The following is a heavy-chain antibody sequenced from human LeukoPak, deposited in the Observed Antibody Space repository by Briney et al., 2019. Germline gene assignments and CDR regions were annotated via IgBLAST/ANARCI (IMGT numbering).Heavy chain of an antibody. CDR1: GFTFSRYS. D-gene: IGHD7-27*01. Sequence: PGGSLRLSCAASGFTFSRYSMNWVRQAPGKGLEWVSSISSSSNYIYYADSVKGRFTISRDNTKNSLYLQMNSLRAEDTAVYYCVRDKLTGASRLDYWGQGTLLTVSS. CDR2: ISSSSNYI. V-gene: IGHV3-21*04. J-gene: IGHJ4*02. CDR3: VRDKLTGASRLDY.